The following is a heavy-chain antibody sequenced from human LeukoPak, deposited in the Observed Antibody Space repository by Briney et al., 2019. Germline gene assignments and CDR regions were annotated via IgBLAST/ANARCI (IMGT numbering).Heavy chain of an antibody. D-gene: IGHD3-10*01. Sequence: SPSETLSLTCTVSGGSISSYYWSWIRQPPGKGLEWIGYIYYSGSTNYNPSLKSRVTISVDTSKNQFSLKLSSVTAADTAVYYCARAGGYYSYYYDMDVWGQGTTVTVSS. CDR2: IYYSGST. J-gene: IGHJ6*02. V-gene: IGHV4-59*01. CDR3: ARAGGYYSYYYDMDV. CDR1: GGSISSYY.